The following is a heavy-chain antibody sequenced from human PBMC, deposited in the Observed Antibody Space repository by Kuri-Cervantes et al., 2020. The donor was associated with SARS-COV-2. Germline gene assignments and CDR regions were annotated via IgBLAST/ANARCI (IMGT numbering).Heavy chain of an antibody. Sequence: SVKVSCKASGGTFSSYAISWVRQAPGQGLEWMGGIIPIFGTANYAQKFQGRVTITTDDSTSTAYMELSSLRSEDTAVYYCARAVTDDSSGYKYYFDYWGQGTLVTVSS. D-gene: IGHD3-22*01. CDR3: ARAVTDDSSGYKYYFDY. V-gene: IGHV1-69*05. J-gene: IGHJ4*02. CDR1: GGTFSSYA. CDR2: IIPIFGTA.